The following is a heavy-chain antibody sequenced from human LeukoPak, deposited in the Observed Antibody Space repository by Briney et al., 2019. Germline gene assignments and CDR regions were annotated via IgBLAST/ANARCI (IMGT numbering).Heavy chain of an antibody. D-gene: IGHD6-19*01. CDR2: ISGSGGKT. CDR3: AKDGYSSGWPPEYFQH. V-gene: IGHV3-23*01. Sequence: TGGSLRLSCAASGFTFSNYAMSWVRQAPGKGLEWVSAISGSGGKTYYADSVKRRFTISRDNSKNTLYLQMNSPRAEDTAIYYCAKDGYSSGWPPEYFQHWGQGTLVTVSS. J-gene: IGHJ1*01. CDR1: GFTFSNYA.